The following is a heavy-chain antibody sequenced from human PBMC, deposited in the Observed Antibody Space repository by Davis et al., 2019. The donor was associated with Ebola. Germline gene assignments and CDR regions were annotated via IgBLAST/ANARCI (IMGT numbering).Heavy chain of an antibody. CDR3: ARGGGLRWYRYYYFMDV. CDR2: INHSGST. J-gene: IGHJ6*03. CDR1: GVSISTYY. D-gene: IGHD4-23*01. V-gene: IGHV4-34*01. Sequence: PSETLSLTCTVSGVSISTYYWTWIRQLPGKGLEWIGEINHSGSTKYNPSLTSRVTISVDTSKNQFSLRLSSVTAADTAVYYCARGGGLRWYRYYYFMDVWGKGTTVTVSS.